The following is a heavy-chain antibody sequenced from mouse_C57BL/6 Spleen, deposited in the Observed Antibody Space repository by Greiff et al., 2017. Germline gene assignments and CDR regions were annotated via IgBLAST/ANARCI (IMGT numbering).Heavy chain of an antibody. J-gene: IGHJ2*01. CDR3: ARERIVSDYFDD. CDR2: ISDGGSYT. Sequence: DVKLVESGGGLVKPGGSLKLSCAASGFTFSSYAMPWVRQTPEKRLEWVATISDGGSYTYYPDNVQGRFTISRDNAKNNLYLQMSHLKSEDTAMYYCARERIVSDYFDDWGQGTTLTVSS. CDR1: GFTFSSYA. V-gene: IGHV5-4*01.